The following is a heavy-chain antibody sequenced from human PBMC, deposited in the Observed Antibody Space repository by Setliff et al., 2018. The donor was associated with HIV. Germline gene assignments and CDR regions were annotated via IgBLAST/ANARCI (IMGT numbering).Heavy chain of an antibody. CDR3: AREIAAPQGFDY. V-gene: IGHV2-70*17. J-gene: IGHJ4*02. CDR2: IDWDADK. CDR1: GFSLSTSGVC. Sequence: SGPTLVNPTQTLTLTCTFSGFSLSTSGVCVGWIRQPPGKALEWLARIDWDADKFYTTSLKTRLTISKDTSKNQVVLTMTNMDPVDTATYYCAREIAAPQGFDYWGQGTLVTVSS. D-gene: IGHD6-25*01.